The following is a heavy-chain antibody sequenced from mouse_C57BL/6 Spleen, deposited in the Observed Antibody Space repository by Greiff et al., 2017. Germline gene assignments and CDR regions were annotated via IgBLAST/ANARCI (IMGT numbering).Heavy chain of an antibody. Sequence: QVQLQQPGAELVKPGASVKMSCKASGYTFTSYWITWVKQRPGQGLEWIGDIYPGSGSTNYNEKFKSKATLTVDTSSSTAYMQLSSLTSEDSAVYYCARAGGDYYGSRYFDVWVTGTTVTVSS. CDR1: GYTFTSYW. J-gene: IGHJ1*03. CDR3: ARAGGDYYGSRYFDV. V-gene: IGHV1-55*01. D-gene: IGHD1-1*01. CDR2: IYPGSGST.